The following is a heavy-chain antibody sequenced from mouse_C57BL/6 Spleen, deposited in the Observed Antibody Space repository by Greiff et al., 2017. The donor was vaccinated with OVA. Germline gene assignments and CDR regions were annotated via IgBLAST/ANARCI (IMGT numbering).Heavy chain of an antibody. D-gene: IGHD2-4*01. CDR2: ISSGGSYT. Sequence: EVKLVESGGDLVKPGGSLKLSCAASGFTFSSYGMSWVRPTPDKRLEWVATISSGGSYTYYPDSVKGRFTLSRDNAKKTLYLQMSRLKSEDTAMYYCARQNTIYDYAYAMDYWGQGTSVTVSS. J-gene: IGHJ4*01. V-gene: IGHV5-6*01. CDR3: ARQNTIYDYAYAMDY. CDR1: GFTFSSYG.